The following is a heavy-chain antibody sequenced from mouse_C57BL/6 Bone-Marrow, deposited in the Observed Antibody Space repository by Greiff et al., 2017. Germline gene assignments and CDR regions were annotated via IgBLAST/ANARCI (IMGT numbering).Heavy chain of an antibody. V-gene: IGHV1-36*01. CDR3: VRGWGRSHLRCFDY. D-gene: IGHD2-3*01. CDR1: GFTFTDYC. J-gene: IGHJ2*01. Sequence: VQLQQSGPVLVKPGPSVKISCKASGFTFTDYCMPWVKQSPGKSLEWIGLVYPYNGGTSYNQKFKGKATLTVDTSSSTAYMELNSLTSEDSAVYYCVRGWGRSHLRCFDYWGRGTTLTVSS. CDR2: VYPYNGGT.